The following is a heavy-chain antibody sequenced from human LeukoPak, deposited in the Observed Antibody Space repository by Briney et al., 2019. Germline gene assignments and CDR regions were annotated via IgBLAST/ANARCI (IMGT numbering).Heavy chain of an antibody. CDR1: GFTVSSTY. D-gene: IGHD5-12*01. J-gene: IGHJ4*02. Sequence: GGSLRLSCAGSGFTVSSTYMSWVRQAPGKGLQWVSGIDTKGTRTYYADSVKGRFSISRDNSKNTLFLQMNSLRAEDTAVYYCVKEVVATIPPLWGQGTLVTVSS. CDR3: VKEVVATIPPL. V-gene: IGHV3-53*01. CDR2: IDTKGTRT.